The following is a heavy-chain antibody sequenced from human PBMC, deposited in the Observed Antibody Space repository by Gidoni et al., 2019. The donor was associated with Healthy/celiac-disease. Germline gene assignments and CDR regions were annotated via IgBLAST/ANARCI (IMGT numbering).Heavy chain of an antibody. J-gene: IGHJ2*01. CDR3: ARPSRRSGSYWVWYFDL. CDR2: IYPGDSDT. CDR1: GSSFTSYW. Sequence: EVQLVQSGAEVKKPGESLKISCKGSGSSFTSYWIGWVRQMPGKGLEWMGIIYPGDSDTRYSPSFQGQVTISADKSISTAYLQWSSLKASDTAMYYCARPSRRSGSYWVWYFDLWGRGTLVTVSS. V-gene: IGHV5-51*01. D-gene: IGHD1-26*01.